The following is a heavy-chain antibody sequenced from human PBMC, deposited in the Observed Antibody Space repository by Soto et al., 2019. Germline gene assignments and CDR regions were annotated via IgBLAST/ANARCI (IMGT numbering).Heavy chain of an antibody. CDR1: GYTFTNYG. J-gene: IGHJ6*03. V-gene: IGHV1-18*01. Sequence: ASVKVSCKASGYTFTNYGINWVRQAPGQGLEWMGWVNTYNGNTNYAQKLQGRVTMTTDTSTSTAYMELGSLRSDDTAVCYCARIPVAGRYYSYYMDVWGKGTSVTVSS. D-gene: IGHD6-19*01. CDR3: ARIPVAGRYYSYYMDV. CDR2: VNTYNGNT.